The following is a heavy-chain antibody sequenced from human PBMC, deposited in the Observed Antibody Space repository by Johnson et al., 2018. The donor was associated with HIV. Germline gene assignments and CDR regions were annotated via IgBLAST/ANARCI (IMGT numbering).Heavy chain of an antibody. CDR1: RFSVSSNY. Sequence: VQLVESGGGLVQPGGSLRLSCAASRFSVSSNYMTWVRQAPGKGLEWVSYISSSGSTIYYADSVKVRFSLSRDISKNMLYLQMHSLRGDDTGHNVRGLLGLRWAMWG. CDR2: ISSSGSTI. D-gene: IGHD3-10*02. J-gene: IGHJ1*01. V-gene: IGHV3-48*01. CDR3: GLLGLRWAM.